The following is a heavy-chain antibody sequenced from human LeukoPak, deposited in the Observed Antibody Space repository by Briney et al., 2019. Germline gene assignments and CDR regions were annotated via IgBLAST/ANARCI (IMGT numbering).Heavy chain of an antibody. J-gene: IGHJ6*03. D-gene: IGHD3-10*01. CDR2: IYYTGST. Sequence: SETLSLTCTVSGGSISTYYWSWIRQPPGKGLEWIGYIYYTGSTNYNPSLKSRVTISVDTSKNQFSLKLSSVTAADTAVYYCAGSGSYSHYYYYYYMDVWGKGTTVTISS. V-gene: IGHV4-59*01. CDR1: GGSISTYY. CDR3: AGSGSYSHYYYYYYMDV.